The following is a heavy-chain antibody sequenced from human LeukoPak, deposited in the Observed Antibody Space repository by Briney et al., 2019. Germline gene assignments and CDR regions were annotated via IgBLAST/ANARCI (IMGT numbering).Heavy chain of an antibody. CDR2: IFGNGDTT. CDR3: AKRNTMVRGGPCFDY. D-gene: IGHD3-10*01. J-gene: IGHJ4*02. Sequence: PGGSLRLSCAASGFSFSSYAMNWVRQAPGKGLEWVSIIFGNGDTTYYADSVEGRFTVSRDNSKDTLYLQMNDLGPDDTAIYYCAKRNTMVRGGPCFDYWGQGLLVTVSS. V-gene: IGHV3-23*01. CDR1: GFSFSSYA.